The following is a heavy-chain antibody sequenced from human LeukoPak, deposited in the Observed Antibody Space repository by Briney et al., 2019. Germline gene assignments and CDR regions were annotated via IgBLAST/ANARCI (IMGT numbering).Heavy chain of an antibody. D-gene: IGHD3-3*01. CDR3: ARGLGGYFWSGHASNYYYYYYMDV. V-gene: IGHV4-59*12. CDR1: GGSISSYY. Sequence: SETLSLTCAVSGGSISSYYWSWIRQPPGKGLEWIGYIYYSGSTNYNPSLKSRVTISVDTSKNQFSLKLSSVTAADTAVYYCARGLGGYFWSGHASNYYYYYYMDVWGKGTTVTVSS. J-gene: IGHJ6*03. CDR2: IYYSGST.